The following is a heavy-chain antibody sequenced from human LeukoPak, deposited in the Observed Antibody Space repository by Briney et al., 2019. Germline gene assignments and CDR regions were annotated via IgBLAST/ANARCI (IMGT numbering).Heavy chain of an antibody. Sequence: ASVKVSCKASGYTFTAYYIHWLRQAPGQGLEWMGWINPSSGDTNYAQKFQGRVTMTRDTSISTAYMELSRLRSDDTAVYYCARDRRFGELYTSDYWGQGTLVTVSS. J-gene: IGHJ4*02. CDR3: ARDRRFGELYTSDY. CDR2: INPSSGDT. V-gene: IGHV1-2*02. CDR1: GYTFTAYY. D-gene: IGHD3-10*01.